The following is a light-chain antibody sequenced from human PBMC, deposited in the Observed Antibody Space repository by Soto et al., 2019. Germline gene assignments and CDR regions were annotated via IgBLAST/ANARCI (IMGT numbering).Light chain of an antibody. Sequence: IHMTHSPSTLSASLGDIVTMTFRASQSISSWLAWYQQKPGKAPKLLIYDASSLESGVPSRFSGSGSGTEFTLTISSLQPDDFATYYCQQYNSYLWTFGQGTKVDIK. CDR1: QSISSW. CDR2: DAS. J-gene: IGKJ1*01. V-gene: IGKV1-5*01. CDR3: QQYNSYLWT.